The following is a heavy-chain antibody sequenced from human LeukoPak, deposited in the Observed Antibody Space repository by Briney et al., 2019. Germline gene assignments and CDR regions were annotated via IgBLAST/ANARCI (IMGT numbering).Heavy chain of an antibody. Sequence: GGSLRLSCAASGFTFSSYAMSWVRQPPGKGLEGVSAISGSGSNTYYADSVKGRFTISRDNSKNTLYLQMKSLRADDTAIYYCANHNWNDVIDYWGQGTLVTVSS. CDR3: ANHNWNDVIDY. CDR2: ISGSGSNT. V-gene: IGHV3-23*01. D-gene: IGHD1-20*01. J-gene: IGHJ4*02. CDR1: GFTFSSYA.